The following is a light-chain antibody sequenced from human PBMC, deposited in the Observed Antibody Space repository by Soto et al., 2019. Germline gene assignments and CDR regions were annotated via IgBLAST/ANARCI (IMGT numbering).Light chain of an antibody. J-gene: IGKJ1*01. V-gene: IGKV1-5*03. Sequence: DLPMTQSPSTLSASVGDRVTITCRASQSISPWLAWYQQKPGKAPKLLIYKASSLESGVPSRFSGSGSGTEFTLTISSLQPDDFATYYCQHYNSYVWTFGQGTKVEI. CDR1: QSISPW. CDR3: QHYNSYVWT. CDR2: KAS.